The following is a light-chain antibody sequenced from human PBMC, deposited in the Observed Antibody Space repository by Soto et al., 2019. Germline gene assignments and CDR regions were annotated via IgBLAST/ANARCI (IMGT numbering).Light chain of an antibody. CDR2: EGS. J-gene: IGLJ1*01. CDR1: SSDVGSYNL. Sequence: HSALTQPASVSGSPGQSITISCTGTSSDVGSYNLVSWYQQHPGKAPKLMIYEGSKRPSGVSNRFSGSKSGNTASLTISGLQAEDEADYYCCSYAGSSTFYVFGTGTKLTVL. CDR3: CSYAGSSTFYV. V-gene: IGLV2-23*01.